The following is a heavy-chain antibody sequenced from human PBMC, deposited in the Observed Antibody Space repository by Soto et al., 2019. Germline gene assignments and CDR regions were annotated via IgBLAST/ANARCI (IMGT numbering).Heavy chain of an antibody. D-gene: IGHD1-1*01. J-gene: IGHJ4*01. V-gene: IGHV4-59*01. CDR2: IYHNGET. CDR3: ARDDLDTAEMALQT. CDR1: GGYIGTYH. Sequence: SETLSLTCIISGGYIGTYHWIWIRQPPGKGLEWIGYIYHNGETISNPSLKSRVAMSVDTSKNQISLRLTSVTAADTAVYYCARDDLDTAEMALQTWGQGALVTVSS.